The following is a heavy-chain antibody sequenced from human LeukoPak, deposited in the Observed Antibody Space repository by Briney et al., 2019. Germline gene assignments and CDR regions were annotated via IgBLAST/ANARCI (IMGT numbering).Heavy chain of an antibody. V-gene: IGHV4-59*08. Sequence: PSETLSLTCTVSGGSVSSHYWYWIRQPPGKGLEWIGYTYVSGSTNYNPSLKSRVTISGDTSKNQLSLKLSSVTAADTAVYYCATYYGDYEGVGVWGQGTLVTVSS. J-gene: IGHJ4*02. CDR2: TYVSGST. CDR3: ATYYGDYEGVGV. CDR1: GGSVSSHY. D-gene: IGHD4-17*01.